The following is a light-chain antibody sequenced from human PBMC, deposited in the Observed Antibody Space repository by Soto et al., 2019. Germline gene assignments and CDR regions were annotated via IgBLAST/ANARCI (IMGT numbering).Light chain of an antibody. CDR3: QVWDSTSDHIV. CDR1: NIGSKS. J-gene: IGLJ1*01. Sequence: SYELTQPPSVSVAPGQTARITCGGSNIGSKSVHWYQQKPGQAPVLVVYDNSDRPSGIPERFSGSNSGNTATLTISRVEAGDEADYYCQVWDSTSDHIVFGTGTKVTVL. V-gene: IGLV3-21*02. CDR2: DNS.